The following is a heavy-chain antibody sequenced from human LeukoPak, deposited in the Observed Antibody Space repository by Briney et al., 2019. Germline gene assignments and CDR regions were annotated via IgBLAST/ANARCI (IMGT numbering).Heavy chain of an antibody. Sequence: GGSLRLSCAASGFTFSTSAMNWVRQVPGKGLEWVSAISTTGGSTYYADSVKGRFTVSRDNSKNTLSLQMDSLRVEDTALYYCAKDWTTVVTPKGYYFDSWGQGTLVTVSS. CDR2: ISTTGGST. CDR3: AKDWTTVVTPKGYYFDS. D-gene: IGHD4-23*01. J-gene: IGHJ4*02. CDR1: GFTFSTSA. V-gene: IGHV3-23*01.